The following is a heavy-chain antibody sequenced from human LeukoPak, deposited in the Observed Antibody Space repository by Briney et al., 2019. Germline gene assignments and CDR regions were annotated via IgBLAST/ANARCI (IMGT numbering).Heavy chain of an antibody. V-gene: IGHV3-72*01. CDR1: GFIFSDHY. CDR2: IRNKPNSYTT. CDR3: ARGFRQGDY. J-gene: IGHJ4*02. Sequence: PGGSLRLSCAASGFIFSDHYMDWVRQAPGKGLEWVGRIRNKPNSYTTEYAASAKGRFTISRDDSKNSLYLQMNSLRAEDTAVYFCARGFRQGDYWGQGTPVTVSS.